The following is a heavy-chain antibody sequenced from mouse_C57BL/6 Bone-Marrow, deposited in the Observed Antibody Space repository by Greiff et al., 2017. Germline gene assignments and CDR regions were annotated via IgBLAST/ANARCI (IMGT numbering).Heavy chain of an antibody. CDR1: GYSIPSGYY. Sequence: EVKLQESGPGLVNPSHSLSLTCSVTGYSIPSGYYWNWIRQFPGNKLEWMGYISYDGSNNYNPSLKNRIPITRDTSKNQFFLKLNSVTTEDTATYYCARDLFWGQGTLVTVSA. CDR3: ARDLF. V-gene: IGHV3-6*01. J-gene: IGHJ3*01. CDR2: ISYDGSN.